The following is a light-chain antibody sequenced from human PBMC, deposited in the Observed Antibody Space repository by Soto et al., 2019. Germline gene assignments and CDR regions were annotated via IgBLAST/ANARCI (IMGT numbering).Light chain of an antibody. CDR2: GSS. J-gene: IGKJ1*01. Sequence: EIVLTQSPGTLSLSPGERANLSCRASQSLNSCYLAWYQQKPGQAPRLLIYGSSNRATGIPDRFSGSGSGTDFPLHISRLDPEDFAVYYCQQYDISPRTFGQGTKGEVK. CDR3: QQYDISPRT. CDR1: QSLNSCY. V-gene: IGKV3-20*01.